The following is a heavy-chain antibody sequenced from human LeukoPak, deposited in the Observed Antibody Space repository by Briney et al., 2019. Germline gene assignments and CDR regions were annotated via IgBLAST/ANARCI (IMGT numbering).Heavy chain of an antibody. CDR1: GFPFGSYV. CDR3: ARDHDWAFDL. Sequence: GGSLRLSCEASGFPFGSYVMSWVRQAPGKGLEWIAYINHNAEMIFYPDFVKGRFSISRDNAKNSLYLQMNALRYEDTAVYYCARDHDWAFDLWGQGTLVTVSS. CDR2: INHNAEMI. D-gene: IGHD3-9*01. V-gene: IGHV3-48*02. J-gene: IGHJ4*02.